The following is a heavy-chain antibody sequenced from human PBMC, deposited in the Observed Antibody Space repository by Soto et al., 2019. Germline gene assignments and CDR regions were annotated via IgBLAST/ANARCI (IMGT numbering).Heavy chain of an antibody. CDR3: ARGMVVNATADY. V-gene: IGHV1-18*01. D-gene: IGHD2-21*01. CDR2: ISTYNGNT. J-gene: IGHJ4*02. Sequence: QVQLVQSGAEVKKPGASVKVSCKASGYTFTSYGISWVRQAPGQGLEWMGWISTYNGNTNFAQKLRGRVTMTTDTSTSRAYMELRSLRSADTAVYYCARGMVVNATADYWGQGTLVTVSS. CDR1: GYTFTSYG.